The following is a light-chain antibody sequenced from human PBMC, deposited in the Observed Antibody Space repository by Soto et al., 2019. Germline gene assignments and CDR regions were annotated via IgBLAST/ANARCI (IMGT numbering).Light chain of an antibody. Sequence: QSVLTQPPSVSGAPGQTVTISCTGSKSNIGAGDNVHWYRQLPGTAPRLFIYRNNQRPSGVPDRFSGSKSGTSASLAISGLRSEDEADYYCAAWDDSLSGPVFGGGTKVTVL. J-gene: IGLJ3*02. CDR3: AAWDDSLSGPV. CDR2: RNN. V-gene: IGLV1-47*01. CDR1: KSNIGAGDN.